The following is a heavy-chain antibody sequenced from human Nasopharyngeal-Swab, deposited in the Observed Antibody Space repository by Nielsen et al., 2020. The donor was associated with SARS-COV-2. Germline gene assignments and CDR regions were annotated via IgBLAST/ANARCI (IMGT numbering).Heavy chain of an antibody. CDR1: GYTFTTYA. D-gene: IGHD3-3*01. CDR3: ARVRPQITLFGVGISNNYYGMDV. CDR2: INTNTGNP. V-gene: IGHV7-4-1*02. J-gene: IGHJ6*02. Sequence: ASVKVSCKASGYTFTTYAMNWVRQAPGQGLEWMGWINTNTGNPTYAQGFTGRFVFSLDTSVSTAYLQISSLKAEDTAVYYCARVRPQITLFGVGISNNYYGMDVWGQGTTVTVSS.